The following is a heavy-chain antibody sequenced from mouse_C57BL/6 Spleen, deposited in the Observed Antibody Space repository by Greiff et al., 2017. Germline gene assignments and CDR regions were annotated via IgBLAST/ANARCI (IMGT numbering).Heavy chain of an antibody. CDR2: IDPSDSYT. D-gene: IGHD2-4*01. Sequence: QVQLQQSGAELVKPGASVKLSCKASGYTFTSYWMQWVKQRPGQGLEWIGEIDPSDSYTNYNQKFKGKATLTVDTSSSTAYMQLSSLTSEDSAVYYCARDEYDSFADWGKGTMVSAAA. J-gene: IGHJ3*01. V-gene: IGHV1-50*01. CDR3: ARDEYDSFAD. CDR1: GYTFTSYW.